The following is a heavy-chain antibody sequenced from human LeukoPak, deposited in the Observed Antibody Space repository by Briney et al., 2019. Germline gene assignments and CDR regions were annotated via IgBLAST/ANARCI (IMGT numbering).Heavy chain of an antibody. Sequence: SQTLSLTCTVSGGSISSGGYYWSWIRQHPGKGLEWIGYIYYSGSTYYNPSLESRVTISVDTSKNQFSLKLSSVTAADTAVYYCAREIVATLNNWFDPWGQGTLVTVSS. D-gene: IGHD2-15*01. J-gene: IGHJ5*02. CDR1: GGSISSGGYY. CDR2: IYYSGST. V-gene: IGHV4-31*03. CDR3: AREIVATLNNWFDP.